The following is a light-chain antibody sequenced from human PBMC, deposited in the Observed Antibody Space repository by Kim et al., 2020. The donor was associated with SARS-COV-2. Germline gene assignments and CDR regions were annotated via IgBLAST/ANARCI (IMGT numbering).Light chain of an antibody. CDR2: ATS. V-gene: IGKV1-39*01. CDR1: QSVSTH. Sequence: ASIGDRVTITCRASQSVSTHLNWYQHRPGKAPRLLIYATSYLYSGVPSRFSGGGSGTDFFLTISSLQREDLATYFCQQSYNSPWTSGQGTKVDIK. CDR3: QQSYNSPWT. J-gene: IGKJ1*01.